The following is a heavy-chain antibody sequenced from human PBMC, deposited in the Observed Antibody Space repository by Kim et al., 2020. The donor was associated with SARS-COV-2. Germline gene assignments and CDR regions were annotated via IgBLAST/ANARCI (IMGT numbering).Heavy chain of an antibody. V-gene: IGHV3-15*01. J-gene: IGHJ4*02. CDR3: TTEPYDSSAYYYYDY. D-gene: IGHD3-22*01. Sequence: ATVKGRFTISRNDSKSTLYLQMNSLKTEDTAVYYCTTEPYDSSAYYYYDYWGQGTLVTVSS.